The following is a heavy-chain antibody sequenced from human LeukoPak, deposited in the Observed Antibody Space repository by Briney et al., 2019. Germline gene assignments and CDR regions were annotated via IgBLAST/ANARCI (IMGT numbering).Heavy chain of an antibody. CDR3: AKVIMVRGATYHFDY. Sequence: PGGSLRLSCAASGNYWMHWVRQAPGKGLVWVSHINSDGSWTSYADSVKGRFTISRDNSKNTLYLQMNSLGAEDTAVYYCAKVIMVRGATYHFDYWGQGTLVTVSS. CDR2: INSDGSWT. D-gene: IGHD3-10*01. J-gene: IGHJ4*02. V-gene: IGHV3-74*01. CDR1: GNYW.